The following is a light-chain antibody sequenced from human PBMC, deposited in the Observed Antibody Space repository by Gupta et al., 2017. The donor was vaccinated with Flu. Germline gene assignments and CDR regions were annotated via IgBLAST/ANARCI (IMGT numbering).Light chain of an antibody. CDR3: DSRDSTNNYQEV. V-gene: IGLV3-19*01. Sequence: SSELTQDPAVSLALGQPVRINCQGDNLRTTYATWYQQKPGQAPGLFIYAKNIRHSGIPDRFSGSSSGNTAALTITRAQAEDEADYYCDSRDSTNNYQEVFGGGTKLTVL. CDR1: NLRTTY. J-gene: IGLJ2*01. CDR2: AKN.